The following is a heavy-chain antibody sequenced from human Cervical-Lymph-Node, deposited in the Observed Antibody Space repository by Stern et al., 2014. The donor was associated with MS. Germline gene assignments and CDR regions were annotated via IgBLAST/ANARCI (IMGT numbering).Heavy chain of an antibody. J-gene: IGHJ4*02. CDR1: GYKFSIYW. Sequence: VQLVQSGAELIRPGESLKISCKGSGYKFSIYWIAWVRQMPGKGLEWMGIIDPGESETNYSRSFQGRWTMSADKATEPRSRSRSSLNASDTAMYFCARQTTAWASDVWGQGTLVTVSS. CDR3: ARQTTAWASDV. V-gene: IGHV5-51*01. CDR2: IDPGESET. D-gene: IGHD1-14*01.